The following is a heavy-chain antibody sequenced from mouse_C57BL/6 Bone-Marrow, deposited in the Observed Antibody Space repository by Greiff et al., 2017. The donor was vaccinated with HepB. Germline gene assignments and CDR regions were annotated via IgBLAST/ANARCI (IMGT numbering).Heavy chain of an antibody. Sequence: QVQLKESGPELVKPGASVKISCKASGYAFSSSWMNWVKQRPGKGLEWIGRIYPGDGDTNYNGKFKGKATLTADKSSSTAYMQLSSLTSEDSAVYFCAKFYYGNPLFLGDYWGQGTSVTVSS. CDR3: AKFYYGNPLFLGDY. V-gene: IGHV1-82*01. CDR2: IYPGDGDT. D-gene: IGHD2-1*01. CDR1: GYAFSSSW. J-gene: IGHJ4*01.